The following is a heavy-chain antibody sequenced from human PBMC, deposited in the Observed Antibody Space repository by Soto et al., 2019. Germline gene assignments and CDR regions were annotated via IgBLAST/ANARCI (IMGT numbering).Heavy chain of an antibody. D-gene: IGHD2-15*01. CDR1: GFTFSSYA. CDR2: ISGSGGST. CDR3: AKGGVVVYYYYGMDV. Sequence: TGGSLRLSCAASGFTFSSYAMSWVRQAPGKGLEWVSAISGSGGSTYYADSVKGRFTISRDNSKNTLYLQMNSLRAEDTAVYYCAKGGVVVYYYYGMDVWGQGTTVTVSS. J-gene: IGHJ6*02. V-gene: IGHV3-23*01.